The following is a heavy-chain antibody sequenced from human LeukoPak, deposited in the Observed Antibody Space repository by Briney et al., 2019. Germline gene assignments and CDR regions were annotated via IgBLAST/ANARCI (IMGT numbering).Heavy chain of an antibody. CDR1: GGSITSGYY. D-gene: IGHD3-10*01. Sequence: PSETLSLTCTVSGGSITSGYYWGWIRQPPGKGLEWIGIIYYSGNTYYKPSLKSRVTLSVDTSKKQFSLKLNSVTAADTAVYYCARLWFGEFGNWFDPWGQGTLVTVSS. CDR3: ARLWFGEFGNWFDP. V-gene: IGHV4-39*01. J-gene: IGHJ5*02. CDR2: IYYSGNT.